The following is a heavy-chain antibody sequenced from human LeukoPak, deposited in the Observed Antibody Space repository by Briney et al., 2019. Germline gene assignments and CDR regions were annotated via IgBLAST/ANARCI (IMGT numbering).Heavy chain of an antibody. D-gene: IGHD5-18*01. CDR2: IYSGGST. V-gene: IGHV3-53*01. CDR3: AKDSNTAMGPFDY. J-gene: IGHJ4*02. Sequence: GGSLRLSCAASGFTVSSNYMSWVRQAPGKGLEWVSVIYSGGSTYYADSVKGRFTISRDNSKNTLYLQMNSLRAEDTAVYYCAKDSNTAMGPFDYWGQGTLVTVSS. CDR1: GFTVSSNY.